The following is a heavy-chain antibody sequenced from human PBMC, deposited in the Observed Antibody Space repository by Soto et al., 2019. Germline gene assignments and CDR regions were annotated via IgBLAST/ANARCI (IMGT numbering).Heavy chain of an antibody. Sequence: GGSLRLSCAASGFTFSSYAMSWVRQAPGKGLEWVSAISGSGGSTYYADSVKGRFTISRDNSKNTLYLQMNSLRAEDTAVYYCAKVGHCSSTSCYPASYYYMDVWGKGTTVTVSS. V-gene: IGHV3-23*01. CDR1: GFTFSSYA. CDR3: AKVGHCSSTSCYPASYYYMDV. D-gene: IGHD2-2*01. J-gene: IGHJ6*03. CDR2: ISGSGGST.